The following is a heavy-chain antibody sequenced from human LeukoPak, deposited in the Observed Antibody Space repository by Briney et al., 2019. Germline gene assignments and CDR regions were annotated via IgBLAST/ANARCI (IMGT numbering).Heavy chain of an antibody. V-gene: IGHV1-46*01. CDR3: ARGGLRYFDWFDY. CDR1: GYTFSSYY. J-gene: IGHJ4*02. Sequence: GASVKVSCKASGYTFSSYYMHWVRQDPGQGLEWMGIINPTGGSTSYAQKFQGRVTMTRDTSTSTVYMEVSSLRSEDTAVYYCARGGLRYFDWFDYWGQGTLVTVSS. D-gene: IGHD3-9*01. CDR2: INPTGGST.